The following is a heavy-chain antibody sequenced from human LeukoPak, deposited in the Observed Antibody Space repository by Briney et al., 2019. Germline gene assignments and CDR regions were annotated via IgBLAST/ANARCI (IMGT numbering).Heavy chain of an antibody. D-gene: IGHD3-22*01. V-gene: IGHV3-53*01. CDR3: AGDTSGYYYVDY. CDR1: GFTFSSNY. Sequence: PGGSLRLSCAASGFTFSSNYMSWVRQAPGKGLEWVSVIYSGGSTYYADSVKGRFTVSRDNSKNMLYLQMNSLRVEDTAVYYCAGDTSGYYYVDYWGQGTLVTVSS. CDR2: IYSGGST. J-gene: IGHJ4*02.